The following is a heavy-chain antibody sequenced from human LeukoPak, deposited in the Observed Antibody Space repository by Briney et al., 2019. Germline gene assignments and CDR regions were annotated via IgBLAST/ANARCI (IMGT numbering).Heavy chain of an antibody. CDR2: FDPEEVET. CDR3: TTLGEGDTVKMWGYSDY. V-gene: IGHV1-24*01. CDR1: GYTLTELS. Sequence: ASVKVSCKVSGYTLTELSINWVRQAPGTGLEWMGGFDPEEVETIYAQKFQGRITMTEDTSTDTASLELSSLRSEDTAVYYCTTLGEGDTVKMWGYSDYWGQGTPVTVTS. D-gene: IGHD3-10*01. J-gene: IGHJ4*02.